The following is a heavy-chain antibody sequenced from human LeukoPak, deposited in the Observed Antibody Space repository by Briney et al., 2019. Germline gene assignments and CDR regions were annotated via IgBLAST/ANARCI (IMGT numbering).Heavy chain of an antibody. D-gene: IGHD2-2*01. CDR2: IYTCGST. CDR3: ARWNIVVVPAALRLYNWFDP. CDR1: GGSISSGSYY. Sequence: SQTLSLTCTVSGGSISSGSYYWSWIRQPAGKGLEWIGRIYTCGSTNYNPSLKSRVTISVDTSKNQFSLKLSSVTAADTAVYYCARWNIVVVPAALRLYNWFDPWGQGTLVTVSS. V-gene: IGHV4-61*02. J-gene: IGHJ5*02.